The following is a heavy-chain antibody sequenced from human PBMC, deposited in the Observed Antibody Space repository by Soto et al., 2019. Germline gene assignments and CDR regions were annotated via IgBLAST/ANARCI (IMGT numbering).Heavy chain of an antibody. CDR3: ARGETTVMGYYYYYGMDV. CDR2: IYYSGST. V-gene: IGHV4-31*03. Sequence: QVQLQESGPGLVKPSQTLSLTCTVSGGSISSGGYYWSWIRQHPGKGLEWIGYIYYSGSTYYNPSLTSRVTISVDTSKNQFSLKLSSVTAADTAVYYSARGETTVMGYYYYYGMDVWGQGTTVTVSS. J-gene: IGHJ6*02. D-gene: IGHD4-4*01. CDR1: GGSISSGGYY.